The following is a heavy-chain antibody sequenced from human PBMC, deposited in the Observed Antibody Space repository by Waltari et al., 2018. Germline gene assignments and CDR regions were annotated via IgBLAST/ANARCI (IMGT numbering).Heavy chain of an antibody. J-gene: IGHJ3*02. CDR3: AREYRMRIVGYDAFDI. CDR1: GGSISSYY. CDR2: IYYSGST. V-gene: IGHV4-59*01. Sequence: QVQLQESGPGLVKPSETLSLTCTVSGGSISSYYWSWIRQPPGKGLEWIGYIYYSGSTNYNPSLKSRVTISVDTSKNQFSLKLSSVTAADTAVYYCAREYRMRIVGYDAFDIWGQGTMVTVSS. D-gene: IGHD1-26*01.